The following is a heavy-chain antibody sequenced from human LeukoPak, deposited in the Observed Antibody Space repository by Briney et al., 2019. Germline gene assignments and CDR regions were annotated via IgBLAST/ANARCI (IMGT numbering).Heavy chain of an antibody. V-gene: IGHV3-7*03. J-gene: IGHJ6*02. CDR2: VNRDGSET. CDR1: GFTFSSYA. CDR3: ARNNGMDV. Sequence: GGSLRPSCAASGFTFSSYAMSWVRQAPGRGPEWVANVNRDGSETYYLDSVKGRFTISKDNAKNSLYLQMNSLRAEDTALYHCARNNGMDVWGQGTTVIVSS.